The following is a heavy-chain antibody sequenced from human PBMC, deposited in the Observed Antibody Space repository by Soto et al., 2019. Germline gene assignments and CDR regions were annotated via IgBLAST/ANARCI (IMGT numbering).Heavy chain of an antibody. Sequence: PGGSLRLSCAASGFTFSDHYMNWVRQAPGKGLEWVGRSRNKANSYTTQYAASVKGRFTISRDDSKNSLYLQMTSLKTEDTAVYYCARVAGGGSGYSAFDYWGQGTLVTVSS. V-gene: IGHV3-72*01. D-gene: IGHD5-18*01. CDR2: SRNKANSYTT. J-gene: IGHJ4*02. CDR3: ARVAGGGSGYSAFDY. CDR1: GFTFSDHY.